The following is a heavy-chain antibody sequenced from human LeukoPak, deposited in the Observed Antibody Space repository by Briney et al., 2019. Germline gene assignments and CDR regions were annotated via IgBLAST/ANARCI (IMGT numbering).Heavy chain of an antibody. V-gene: IGHV4-59*11. CDR2: IYYSGST. Sequence: SETLSLTCTVSGGSISSHYWSWIRQPPGKGLEWIGYIYYSGSTNYNPSLKSRVTISVDTSKNQFSLKLCSVTAADTAVYYCARTVPGYYYYYMDVWGKGTTVTVSS. CDR3: ARTVPGYYYYYMDV. J-gene: IGHJ6*03. D-gene: IGHD2-2*01. CDR1: GGSISSHY.